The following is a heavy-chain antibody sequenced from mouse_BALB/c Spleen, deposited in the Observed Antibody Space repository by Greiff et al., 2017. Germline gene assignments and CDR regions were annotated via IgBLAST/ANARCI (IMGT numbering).Heavy chain of an antibody. CDR3: ARHEDGYGKPFDY. CDR1: GYTFTEYI. CDR2: FYPGSGSI. J-gene: IGHJ2*01. D-gene: IGHD2-1*01. Sequence: VQVVESGAGLVKPGASVKLSCKASGYTFTEYIIHWVKQRSGQGLEWIGWFYPGSGSIKYNEKFKDKATLTADKSSSTVYMELSRLTSEDSAVYFCARHEDGYGKPFDYWGQGTTLTVSS. V-gene: IGHV1-62-2*01.